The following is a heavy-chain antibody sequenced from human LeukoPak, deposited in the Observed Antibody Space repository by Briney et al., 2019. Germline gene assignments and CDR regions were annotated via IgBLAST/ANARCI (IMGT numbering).Heavy chain of an antibody. CDR3: ARDGGSGSYPNWFDP. J-gene: IGHJ5*02. CDR1: GGTFSSYA. V-gene: IGHV1-69*13. D-gene: IGHD3-10*01. CDR2: IIPIFGTA. Sequence: ASVKASCKASGGTFSSYAISWVRQAPGQGLEWMGGIIPIFGTANYAQKFQGRVTITADESTSTAYMELSSLRSEDTAVYYCARDGGSGSYPNWFDPWGQGTVVTVSS.